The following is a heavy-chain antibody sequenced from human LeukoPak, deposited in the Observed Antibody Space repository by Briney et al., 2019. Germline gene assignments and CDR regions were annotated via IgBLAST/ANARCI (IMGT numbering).Heavy chain of an antibody. J-gene: IGHJ4*02. V-gene: IGHV1-18*01. Sequence: ASVKVSCKASGYTFTSYGISWVRQAPGQGLEWVGWISAYNGNTNYAQKLQGRVTMTTDTSTSTAYMELRSLRSDDTAVYYCARDRRDSSSSYFDYWAREPWSPSPQ. CDR1: GYTFTSYG. CDR2: ISAYNGNT. D-gene: IGHD6-13*01. CDR3: ARDRRDSSSSYFDY.